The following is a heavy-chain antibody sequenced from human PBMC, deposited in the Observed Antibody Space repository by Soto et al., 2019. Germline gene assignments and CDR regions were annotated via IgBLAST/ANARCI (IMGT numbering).Heavy chain of an antibody. Sequence: QVQLVQSGAEVKKPGSSVKVSCKASGGTFSSYTISWVRQAPGQGLEWMGRIIPILGIANYAQKFQGRVTITAAKCXXTXYXXLSSLRSEDTAVYYCARDRGMVRGVITPYYFGMDVWGQGTTVTVSS. CDR3: ARDRGMVRGVITPYYFGMDV. CDR1: GGTFSSYT. V-gene: IGHV1-69*08. CDR2: IIPILGIA. D-gene: IGHD3-10*01. J-gene: IGHJ6*02.